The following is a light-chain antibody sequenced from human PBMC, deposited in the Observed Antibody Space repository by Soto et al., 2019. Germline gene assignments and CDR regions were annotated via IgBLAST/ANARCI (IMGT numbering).Light chain of an antibody. J-gene: IGLJ1*01. CDR1: NNDLGSYNL. CDR2: EGN. V-gene: IGLV2-23*01. CDR3: CSYAGSGTDFV. Sequence: QSALTQPASVSGSPGQSITISCTGTNNDLGSYNLVSWYQQHPGKAPKLIIYEGNRRPSGVSTRFSDSKSDTTASLTISGLQAEDEADYYCCSYAGSGTDFVFGTGTKVTV.